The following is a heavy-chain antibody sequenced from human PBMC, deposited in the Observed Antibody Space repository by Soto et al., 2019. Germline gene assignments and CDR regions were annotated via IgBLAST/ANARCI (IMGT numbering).Heavy chain of an antibody. J-gene: IGHJ4*02. CDR1: GFTFSTYA. D-gene: IGHD3-22*01. Sequence: EVQLLESGGGLVQPGGSLRLSCAASGFTFSTYAMSWVRQAPGQGLEWVSAITDSGGDTYHADSVKGRFTISRDNSKNTLFQQMNSLQADDTAVYYCAKGSSGSRPYYFDFWGQGTLVTVFS. CDR3: AKGSSGSRPYYFDF. V-gene: IGHV3-23*01. CDR2: ITDSGGDT.